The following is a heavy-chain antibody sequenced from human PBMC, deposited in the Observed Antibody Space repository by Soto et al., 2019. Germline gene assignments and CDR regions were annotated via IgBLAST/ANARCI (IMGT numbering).Heavy chain of an antibody. V-gene: IGHV3-30-3*01. CDR3: ARGDSIAVAKTGDY. D-gene: IGHD6-19*01. CDR2: ISYDGSNK. CDR1: GFTFSSYA. Sequence: QVQLVESGGGVVQPGRSLRLSCAASGFTFSSYAMHWVRQAPGKGLGWVAVISYDGSNKYYADSVKGRFTISRDNSKNTLYLQMNSLRAEDTAVYYCARGDSIAVAKTGDYWGQGTLVTVSS. J-gene: IGHJ4*02.